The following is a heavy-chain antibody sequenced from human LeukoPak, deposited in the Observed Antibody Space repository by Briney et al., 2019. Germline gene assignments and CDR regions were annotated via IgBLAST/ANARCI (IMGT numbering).Heavy chain of an antibody. CDR3: ARVTRGGDRFDP. Sequence: GASVKVSCKASGYTFTGYYMHWVRQAPGQGLEWMGWMNPNSGNTGYARKFQGRVTMTRNTSISTAYMELSSLRSKDTAVYYCARVTRGGDRFDPWGQGTLVTVSS. D-gene: IGHD3-16*01. J-gene: IGHJ5*02. V-gene: IGHV1-8*02. CDR2: MNPNSGNT. CDR1: GYTFTGYY.